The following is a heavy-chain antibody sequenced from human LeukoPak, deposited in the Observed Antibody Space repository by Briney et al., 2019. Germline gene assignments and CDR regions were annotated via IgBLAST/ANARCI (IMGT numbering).Heavy chain of an antibody. D-gene: IGHD6-19*01. J-gene: IGHJ4*02. Sequence: SETLSLTCTVSGGSISSSSYYWGWIRQPPGKGLEWIGSIYYSGSTYYNPSLKSRVTISVDTSKNQFSLKLRSVTAADTAVYYCARREGGYSSGWSSFDYWGQGTLVTVSS. V-gene: IGHV4-39*01. CDR3: ARREGGYSSGWSSFDY. CDR1: GGSISSSSYY. CDR2: IYYSGST.